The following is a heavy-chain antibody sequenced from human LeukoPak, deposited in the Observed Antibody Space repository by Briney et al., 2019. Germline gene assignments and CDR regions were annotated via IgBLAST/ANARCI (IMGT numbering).Heavy chain of an antibody. V-gene: IGHV4-61*02. CDR1: GGSISSGSYY. J-gene: IGHJ4*02. Sequence: PSETLSLTCTVSGGSISSGSYYWGWIRQPAGKGLEWIGRIYTSGSTNYNPSLKSRVTISVDTSKNQFSLKLSSVTAADTAVYYCARYETYSGSGIYTYFDYWGQGILVTVSS. CDR3: ARYETYSGSGIYTYFDY. CDR2: IYTSGST. D-gene: IGHD3-10*01.